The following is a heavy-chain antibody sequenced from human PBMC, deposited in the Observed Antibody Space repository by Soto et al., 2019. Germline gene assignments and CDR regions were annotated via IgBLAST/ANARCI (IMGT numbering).Heavy chain of an antibody. CDR2: IKSKTDGGTT. Sequence: EVQLVESGGDLVKPGGSLRLSCAASGSTFSNAWMSWVRQAPGKGLEWVGRIKSKTDGGTTDYAAPVKGRFTISRDDSKNTLYLHMSSLRTEDTAIYYCSTYDYIWGSDRYRWAYWGQGTLVTVSS. CDR3: STYDYIWGSDRYRWAY. CDR1: GSTFSNAW. D-gene: IGHD3-16*02. V-gene: IGHV3-15*01. J-gene: IGHJ4*02.